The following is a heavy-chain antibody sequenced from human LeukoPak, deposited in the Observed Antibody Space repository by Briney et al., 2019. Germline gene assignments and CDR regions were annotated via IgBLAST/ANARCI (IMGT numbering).Heavy chain of an antibody. Sequence: SETPSLTCAVSGGSISSSNWWSWVRQPPGKGLEWIGEIYHSGSTNYNPSLKSRVTISVDKSKNQFSLKLSSVTAADTAVYYCARDLRAISGSYYYYYGMDVWGQGTTVTVSS. CDR1: GGSISSSNW. CDR3: ARDLRAISGSYYYYYGMDV. CDR2: IYHSGST. D-gene: IGHD1-26*01. V-gene: IGHV4-4*02. J-gene: IGHJ6*02.